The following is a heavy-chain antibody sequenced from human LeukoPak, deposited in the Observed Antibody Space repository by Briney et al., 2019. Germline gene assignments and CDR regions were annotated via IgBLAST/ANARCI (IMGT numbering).Heavy chain of an antibody. V-gene: IGHV4-4*07. CDR1: GGSISSYY. CDR3: ARENSSGADAFDI. J-gene: IGHJ3*02. Sequence: PSETLSLTCTVSGGSISSYYWSWIRQPPGKGLEWIGRIYTSGSTNYNPSLKSRVTMSVDTSKNQFSLKLSSVTAADTAVYYCARENSSGADAFDIWGQGTMVTVSS. D-gene: IGHD6-19*01. CDR2: IYTSGST.